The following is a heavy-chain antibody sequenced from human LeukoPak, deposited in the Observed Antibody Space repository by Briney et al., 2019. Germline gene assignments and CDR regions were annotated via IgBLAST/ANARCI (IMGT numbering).Heavy chain of an antibody. CDR1: GGSISNSY. CDR2: IYISGST. Sequence: SETLSLTCIVSGGSISNSYWSWIRQPPGKRLEWIGYIYISGSTNYNPSLKSQVTISLDTSRNQFSLKLNSVTAADTAVYFCARHLDYWNFMFDYWGQGTLVTVSS. J-gene: IGHJ4*02. V-gene: IGHV4-4*09. CDR3: ARHLDYWNFMFDY. D-gene: IGHD1-7*01.